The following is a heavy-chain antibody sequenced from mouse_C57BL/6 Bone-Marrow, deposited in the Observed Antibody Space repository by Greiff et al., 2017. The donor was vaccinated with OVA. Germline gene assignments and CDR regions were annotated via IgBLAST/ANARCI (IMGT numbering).Heavy chain of an antibody. CDR2: IYPGDGDT. V-gene: IGHV1-80*01. CDR3: ARGGLRRSYYFDY. J-gene: IGHJ2*01. D-gene: IGHD2-4*01. Sequence: VKLMESGAELVKPGASVKISCKASGYAFSSYWMNWVKQRPGQGLEWIGQIYPGDGDTNYNGKFKGKATLTADKSSSTAYMQLSSLTSEDSAVYFCARGGLRRSYYFDYWGQGTTLTVSS. CDR1: GYAFSSYW.